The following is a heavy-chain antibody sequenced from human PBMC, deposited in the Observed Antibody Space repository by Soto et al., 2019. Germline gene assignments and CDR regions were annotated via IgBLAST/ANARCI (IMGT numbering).Heavy chain of an antibody. CDR3: AKRKHRTQPILQY. CDR2: ISGSGGST. V-gene: IGHV3-23*01. Sequence: GGSLRLSCASSVFTFSSYAMSCVRQAPGKGLEWVSAISGSGGSTYYADSVKGRFTISRDNSKNTLYLQMNSLRAEDTAVYYCAKRKHRTQPILQYWGQGTLVTVSS. D-gene: IGHD3-3*01. J-gene: IGHJ4*02. CDR1: VFTFSSYA.